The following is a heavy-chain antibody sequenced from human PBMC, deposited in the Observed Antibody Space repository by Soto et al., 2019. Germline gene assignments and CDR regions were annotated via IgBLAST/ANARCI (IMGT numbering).Heavy chain of an antibody. CDR1: GYTFTSYG. J-gene: IGHJ5*02. V-gene: IGHV1-18*01. D-gene: IGHD2-2*01. CDR3: ASLAGYCSSTSCYANWFDP. Sequence: GASVKVSCKASGYTFTSYGISWVLQAPGQGLERMGWISAYNGNTNYAQKLQGRVTMTTDTSTSTAYMELRSLRSDDTAVYYCASLAGYCSSTSCYANWFDPWGQGTLVTVSS. CDR2: ISAYNGNT.